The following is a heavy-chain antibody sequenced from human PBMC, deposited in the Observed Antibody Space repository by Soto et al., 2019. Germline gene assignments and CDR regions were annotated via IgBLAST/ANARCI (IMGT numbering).Heavy chain of an antibody. CDR3: AREGRFPLGKNWFDP. CDR2: IYHSGST. D-gene: IGHD7-27*01. J-gene: IGHJ5*02. V-gene: IGHV4-4*02. CDR1: SGSISSSNW. Sequence: PSETLSLTCAVSSGSISSSNWWSWVRQPPGKGLEWIGEIYHSGSTNYNPSLKSRVTISVDKSKNQFSLKLSSVTAADTAVYYCAREGRFPLGKNWFDPWGQGTLVTVSS.